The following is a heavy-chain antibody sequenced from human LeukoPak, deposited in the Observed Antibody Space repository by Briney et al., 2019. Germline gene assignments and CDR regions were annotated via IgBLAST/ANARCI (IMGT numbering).Heavy chain of an antibody. Sequence: TSETLSLTCTVSDASISNYYWSWIRQPPGKGLEWIGYISYSGSTKYNPSLKSRVTISIDTSKNHFSLKLSSVTAADTAVYYCARTPEYYYDSSGYPWGQGTLVTVSS. CDR3: ARTPEYYYDSSGYP. D-gene: IGHD3-22*01. V-gene: IGHV4-59*13. CDR1: DASISNYY. J-gene: IGHJ5*02. CDR2: ISYSGST.